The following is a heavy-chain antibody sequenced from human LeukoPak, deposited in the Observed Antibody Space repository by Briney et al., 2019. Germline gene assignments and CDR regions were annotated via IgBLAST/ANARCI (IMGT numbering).Heavy chain of an antibody. CDR1: GGSISNSNW. J-gene: IGHJ4*02. V-gene: IGHV4-4*02. CDR3: ARGQGSYGDY. CDR2: IYHSGST. Sequence: SETLSLTCAVSGGSISNSNWWNWVRQPPGKGLEWIGEIYHSGSTNYNPSLRSRVTISVDRSKNQFALKLTSVTAADTAVYYGARGQGSYGDYWGQGTLVTVSS. D-gene: IGHD5-18*01.